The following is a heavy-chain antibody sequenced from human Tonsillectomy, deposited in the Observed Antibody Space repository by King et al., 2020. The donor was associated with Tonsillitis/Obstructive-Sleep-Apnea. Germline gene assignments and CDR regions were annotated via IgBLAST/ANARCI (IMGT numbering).Heavy chain of an antibody. J-gene: IGHJ4*02. Sequence: DVQLVESGGGLIQPGGSLRLSCAVSGFNVTNNYISWVRQAPGKGLEWVSFTYTGGSTDYADSVKGRFTISRDSSKNTLYLQMNSLRAEDTAVYYCARDTCSSTSCWGYWGQGTLVTVSS. D-gene: IGHD2-2*01. CDR3: ARDTCSSTSCWGY. CDR1: GFNVTNNY. CDR2: TYTGGST. V-gene: IGHV3-53*01.